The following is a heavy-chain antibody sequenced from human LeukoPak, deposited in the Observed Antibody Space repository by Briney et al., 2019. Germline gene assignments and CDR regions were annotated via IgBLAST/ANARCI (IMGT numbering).Heavy chain of an antibody. Sequence: GGSLRLSCAASAFTFGSYAMSWVRQAPGKGLEWVSFISPNADRTSKADSVEGRFTISRDNPRNTLYLQMNGLRDDDTAVYYCAIMHGYYDGSGYWVQWGQGTLVTVSS. CDR2: ISPNADRT. D-gene: IGHD3-22*01. V-gene: IGHV3-23*01. CDR3: AIMHGYYDGSGYWVQ. CDR1: AFTFGSYA. J-gene: IGHJ4*02.